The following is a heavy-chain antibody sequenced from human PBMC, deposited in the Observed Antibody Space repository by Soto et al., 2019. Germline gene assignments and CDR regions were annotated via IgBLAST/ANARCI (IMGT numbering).Heavy chain of an antibody. CDR2: INHSGST. D-gene: IGHD2-2*01. J-gene: IGHJ6*03. CDR1: GGSFSGYY. CDR3: AVGCSSTSCYGPGYYYYYMDV. Sequence: SETLSLTCAVYGGSFSGYYWSWIRQPPGKGLEWIGEINHSGSTNYNPSLKSRVTISVDTSKNQFSLKLSSVTAADTAVYYCAVGCSSTSCYGPGYYYYYMDVWGKGTTVTVSS. V-gene: IGHV4-34*01.